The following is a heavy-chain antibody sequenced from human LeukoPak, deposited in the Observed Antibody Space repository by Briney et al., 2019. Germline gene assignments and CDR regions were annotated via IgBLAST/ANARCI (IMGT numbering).Heavy chain of an antibody. CDR1: VYTFTGHY. Sequence: ASVKVSCKASVYTFTGHYMYWVRPAPGQGLEWMGWINPNSGDTNYAQKFQGRVTMTRDTSISTACTGLNRLTSDDPAVYYCARRLTTSQDLDYWGQGTLVTAS. CDR3: ARRLTTSQDLDY. V-gene: IGHV1-2*02. CDR2: INPNSGDT. D-gene: IGHD2-2*01. J-gene: IGHJ4*02.